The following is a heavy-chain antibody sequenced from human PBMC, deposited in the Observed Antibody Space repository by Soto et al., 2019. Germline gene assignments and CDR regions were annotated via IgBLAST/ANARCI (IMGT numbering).Heavy chain of an antibody. CDR2: IYYSGST. Sequence: PSETLSLTCTVSGGSISSDYCSWIRQPPGKGLEWIGYIYYSGSTNYHPSLQSRVTISVDTSKNQFSLKLSSVTAADTAVYYCARLDVGATEGLDYWGQGTLVTVS. CDR3: ARLDVGATEGLDY. V-gene: IGHV4-59*01. CDR1: GGSISSDY. D-gene: IGHD1-26*01. J-gene: IGHJ4*02.